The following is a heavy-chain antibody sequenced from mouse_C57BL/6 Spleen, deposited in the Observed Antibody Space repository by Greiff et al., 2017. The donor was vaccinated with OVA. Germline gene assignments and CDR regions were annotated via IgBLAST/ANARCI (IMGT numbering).Heavy chain of an antibody. Sequence: QVQLKQSGAELARPGASVKLSCKASGYTFTSYGISWVKQRTGQGLEWIGEIYPRSGNTYYNEKFKGKATLTADKSSSTAYMELRSLTSEDSAVYFCARGYSNYEGAMDYWGQGTSVTVSS. CDR3: ARGYSNYEGAMDY. CDR2: IYPRSGNT. CDR1: GYTFTSYG. V-gene: IGHV1-81*01. J-gene: IGHJ4*01. D-gene: IGHD2-5*01.